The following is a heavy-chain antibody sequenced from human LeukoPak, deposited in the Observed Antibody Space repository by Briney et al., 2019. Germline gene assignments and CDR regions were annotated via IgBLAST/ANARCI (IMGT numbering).Heavy chain of an antibody. Sequence: GGSLNPSWAAPGFPFSTYPLTWVRRPPGKGLGWFSGITGSDSSTYYADSVRGRFTISRDNSKNTLYLQMNSLRADDTAVYYCAKGATPFDYGGNSVYWGQGTLVTVSS. D-gene: IGHD4-23*01. V-gene: IGHV3-23*01. CDR1: GFPFSTYP. CDR3: AKGATPFDYGGNSVY. J-gene: IGHJ4*02. CDR2: ITGSDSST.